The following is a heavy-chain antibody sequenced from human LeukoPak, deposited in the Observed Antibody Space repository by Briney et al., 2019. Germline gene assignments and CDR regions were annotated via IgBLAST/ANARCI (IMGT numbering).Heavy chain of an antibody. J-gene: IGHJ4*02. CDR2: INPNSGGT. Sequence: ASVKVSCKASGYNFTCYYMHWVRQAPGQGLEWMGWINPNSGGTNYAQKFQGRVTMTRDTSISTAYMELSRLRSDDTAVYYCARGDSSGRPAHYWGQGTLVTVSS. D-gene: IGHD6-19*01. CDR3: ARGDSSGRPAHY. CDR1: GYNFTCYY. V-gene: IGHV1-2*02.